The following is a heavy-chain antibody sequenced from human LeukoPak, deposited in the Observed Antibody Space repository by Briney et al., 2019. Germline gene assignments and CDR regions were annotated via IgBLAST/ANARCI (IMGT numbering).Heavy chain of an antibody. D-gene: IGHD3-22*01. CDR1: GFTFSSYG. V-gene: IGHV3-30*02. CDR3: AKDGSSYYYIYY. Sequence: GGSLRLSCAASGFTFSSYGMHWVRQAPGKGLEWLAFISYDGSNTYYADSVKGRFTVSRDDSKSTLYLQMNSLRADDTAVYYCAKDGSSYYYIYYWGQGTLVTVSS. J-gene: IGHJ4*02. CDR2: ISYDGSNT.